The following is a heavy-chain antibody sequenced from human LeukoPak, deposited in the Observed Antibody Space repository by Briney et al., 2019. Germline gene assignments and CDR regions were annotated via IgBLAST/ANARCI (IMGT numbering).Heavy chain of an antibody. CDR2: IRCDGSNK. J-gene: IGHJ4*02. CDR1: GFTFSSYG. Sequence: GGSLRLSCAASGFTFSSYGMRWVRQAPGKGLEWVSFIRCDGSNKYYADSVKGRFTISRDNSKNTLYLQMNRLKDEDTAVYYCAKSDTARGPGHYWGQGTLVTVSS. V-gene: IGHV3-30*02. CDR3: AKSDTARGPGHY. D-gene: IGHD5-18*01.